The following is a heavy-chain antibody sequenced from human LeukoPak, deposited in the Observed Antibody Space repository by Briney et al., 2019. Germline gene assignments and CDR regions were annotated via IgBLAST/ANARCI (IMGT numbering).Heavy chain of an antibody. J-gene: IGHJ4*02. CDR1: GGSISSYY. CDR2: IYYSGST. V-gene: IGHV4-59*08. D-gene: IGHD5-12*01. Sequence: PSETLSLTCTVSGGSISSYYWSWIRQPPGKGLEWIGYIYYSGSTNYNPSLKSRVTMSGDTSKNQFSLKLSSVTAADTAVYYCARHAESGYDRFDHWGQGTLVTVSS. CDR3: ARHAESGYDRFDH.